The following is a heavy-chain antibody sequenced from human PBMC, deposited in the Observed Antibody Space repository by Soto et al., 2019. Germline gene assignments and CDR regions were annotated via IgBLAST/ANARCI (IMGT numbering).Heavy chain of an antibody. J-gene: IGHJ3*02. CDR1: GFTVTRYY. V-gene: IGHV3-53*04. D-gene: IGHD6-13*01. CDR3: AREGIAAPAVGEHAFDI. CDR2: THTGGGA. Sequence: EVQLVESGGGLVQPGGSLRLSCAASGFTVTRYYMTWVRQAQGKGLEWVSVTHTGGGALYADSVKGRFTISRQESKNTVYLQMNSLRPEDTAVYFCAREGIAAPAVGEHAFDIWGHGTMVTVSS.